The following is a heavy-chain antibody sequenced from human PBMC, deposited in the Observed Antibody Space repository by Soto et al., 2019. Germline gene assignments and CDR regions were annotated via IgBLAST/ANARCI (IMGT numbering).Heavy chain of an antibody. CDR3: ARDGYSYGSPFDY. CDR2: ISTSGDTK. V-gene: IGHV3-48*03. D-gene: IGHD5-18*01. J-gene: IGHJ4*02. CDR1: GFTFSSYE. Sequence: LRLSCAASGFTFSSYEMNWVRQAPGKGLEWVSYISTSGDTKYYADSVKGRFTISRDNAKNSLYLQMNSLRAEDTAVYYCARDGYSYGSPFDYWGQGTLVTVSS.